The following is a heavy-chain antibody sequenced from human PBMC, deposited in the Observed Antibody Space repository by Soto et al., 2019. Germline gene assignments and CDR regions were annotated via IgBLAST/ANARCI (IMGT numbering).Heavy chain of an antibody. D-gene: IGHD3-22*01. CDR2: ITATGDRT. CDR3: ATMNGYFEY. V-gene: IGHV3-23*01. CDR1: GFRFSSYS. Sequence: GGSLRLSCADSGFRFSSYSMSWVRQTPGKGLEWVAAITATGDRTYYADSVTGRFTISRDNSKKTHYLQMTSLRAEDTAMYYCATMNGYFEYWGQGTPVTDSS. J-gene: IGHJ4*02.